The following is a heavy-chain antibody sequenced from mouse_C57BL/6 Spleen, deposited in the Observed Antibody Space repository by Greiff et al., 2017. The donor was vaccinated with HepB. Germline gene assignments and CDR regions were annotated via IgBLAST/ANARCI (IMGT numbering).Heavy chain of an antibody. CDR3: ARSYYSNAVPY. D-gene: IGHD2-5*01. CDR1: GYTFTDYY. V-gene: IGHV1-76*01. CDR2: IYPGSGNT. J-gene: IGHJ3*01. Sequence: QVQLQQSGAELVRPGASVKLSCKASGYTFTDYYINWVKQRPGQGLEWIARIYPGSGNTYYNEKFKGKATLTAEKSSSTAYMQLSSLTSEDSAVYFCARSYYSNAVPYWGQGTLVTVSA.